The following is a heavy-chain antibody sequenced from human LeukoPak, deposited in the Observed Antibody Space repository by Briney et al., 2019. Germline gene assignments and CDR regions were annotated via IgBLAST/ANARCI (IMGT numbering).Heavy chain of an antibody. CDR1: GFRFGSDW. CDR2: INPVGSEK. CDR3: VRYYDPPVGDAFDI. Sequence: GGSLRLSCAASGFRFGSDWMSWVRQAPGKGLEWVANINPVGSEKYYVDSVKGRFTISRDNYKNSLYLRLNSLRADDTAVYYCVRYYDPPVGDAFDIWGQGTLVTVSS. J-gene: IGHJ3*02. D-gene: IGHD3-16*01. V-gene: IGHV3-7*01.